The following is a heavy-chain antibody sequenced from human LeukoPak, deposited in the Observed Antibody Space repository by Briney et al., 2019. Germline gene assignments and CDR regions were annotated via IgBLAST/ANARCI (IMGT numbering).Heavy chain of an antibody. J-gene: IGHJ6*03. CDR3: ASSLLAGYYYYYYMDV. CDR1: GFTFSSYW. D-gene: IGHD2/OR15-2a*01. CDR2: INSDGNST. Sequence: GGSLRLSCAASGFTFSSYWMHWVRQAPGKGLVWVSRINSDGNSTSYADSVKGRFTISRDNSKNTLYLQMNSLRAEDTAVYYCASSLLAGYYYYYYMDVWGKGTTVTVSS. V-gene: IGHV3-74*01.